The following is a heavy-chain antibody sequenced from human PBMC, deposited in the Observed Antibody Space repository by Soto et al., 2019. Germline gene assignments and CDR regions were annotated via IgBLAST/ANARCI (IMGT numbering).Heavy chain of an antibody. CDR1: GGSISAFY. V-gene: IGHV4-59*01. CDR3: ARGGMATNRH. CDR2: IYYSGST. Sequence: QVQLQESGPGLVKPSETLSLTCTVSGGSISAFYWNWIRQPPGKGLEWIGYIYYSGSTYYNPSLKSRVTISVDTSKNPFSLNLSSVTAADTAVYYCARGGMATNRHWGQGTLVTVSS. J-gene: IGHJ4*02. D-gene: IGHD5-12*01.